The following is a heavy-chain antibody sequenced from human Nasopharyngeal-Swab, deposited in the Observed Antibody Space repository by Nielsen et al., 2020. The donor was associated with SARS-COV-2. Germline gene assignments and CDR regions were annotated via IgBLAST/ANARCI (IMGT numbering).Heavy chain of an antibody. D-gene: IGHD6-19*01. V-gene: IGHV3-13*04. Sequence: GGSLRLSCAASGFTFSSYDMHWVRQATGKGLEWVSAIGTAGDTYYPGSVKGRFTISRENAKNSLYLQMNSLRAEDTAVYYCARDPSSGWYPSYYYGMDVWGQGTTVTVSS. CDR1: GFTFSSYD. CDR2: IGTAGDT. J-gene: IGHJ6*02. CDR3: ARDPSSGWYPSYYYGMDV.